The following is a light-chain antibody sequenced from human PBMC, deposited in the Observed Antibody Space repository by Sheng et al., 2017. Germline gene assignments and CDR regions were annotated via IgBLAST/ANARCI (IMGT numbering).Light chain of an antibody. CDR2: NDY. Sequence: QSVLIQPPSASGTPGQRVTFFCSGSSSNVGRDNVYWFQQLPGSAPKLLIYNDYHRPSGVPDRFSGSKSGTSATLDITGLQAGDEADYYCATWDSSLSNGVFGGGTKVIVL. V-gene: IGLV1-47*02. J-gene: IGLJ3*02. CDR1: SSNVGRDN. CDR3: ATWDSSLSNGV.